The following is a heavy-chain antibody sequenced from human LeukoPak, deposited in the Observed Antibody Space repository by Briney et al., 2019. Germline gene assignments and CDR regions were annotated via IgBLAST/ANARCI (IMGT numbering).Heavy chain of an antibody. CDR1: GYTFTSYD. CDR2: MNPNSGNT. D-gene: IGHD1-26*01. J-gene: IGHJ3*02. CDR3: ARSRGSYYEAFDI. Sequence: ASVKVSCKASGYTFTSYDINWVRQATGQGLEWMGWMNPNSGNTGYVQKFQGRVTMTRNTSISTAYMELSSLRSEDTAVYYCARSRGSYYEAFDIWGQGTMVTVSS. V-gene: IGHV1-8*01.